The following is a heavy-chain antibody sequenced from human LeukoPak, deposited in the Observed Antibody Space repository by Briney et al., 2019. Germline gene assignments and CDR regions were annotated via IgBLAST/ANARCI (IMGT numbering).Heavy chain of an antibody. D-gene: IGHD6-19*01. CDR3: ARQGIYSSGWYYFDY. Sequence: SQTLSLTCTVSGGSISSGSYYWSWIRQPAGKGLEWIGRIYTSGSTNYNPSLKSRVTISVDTSKNQFSLKLSSVTAADTAVYYCARQGIYSSGWYYFDYWGQGTLVTVSS. CDR2: IYTSGST. V-gene: IGHV4-61*02. J-gene: IGHJ4*02. CDR1: GGSISSGSYY.